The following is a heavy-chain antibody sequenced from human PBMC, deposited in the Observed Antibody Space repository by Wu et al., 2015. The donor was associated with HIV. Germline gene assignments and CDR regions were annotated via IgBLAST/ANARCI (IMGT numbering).Heavy chain of an antibody. Sequence: QVRLVQSGPQIKTPGASVTISCGTSGYDFMESLINWVRQDIGKGPEWMGWINPRGGGVNYARRFQGKVTMTRDVSSGTAYLALRGLTSDDTAKYYCARDPGFGSSWDYYYYGMDVWGQGTTVTVS. CDR1: GYDFMESL. CDR3: ARDPGFGSSWDYYYYGMDV. V-gene: IGHV1-2*02. D-gene: IGHD6-13*01. J-gene: IGHJ6*02. CDR2: INPRGGGV.